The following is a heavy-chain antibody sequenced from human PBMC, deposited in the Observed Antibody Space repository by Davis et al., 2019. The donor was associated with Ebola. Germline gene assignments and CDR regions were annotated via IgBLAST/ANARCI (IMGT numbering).Heavy chain of an antibody. CDR2: ISSSGRAK. Sequence: GESPKISRVAPGFTFSSYEMNWVRQAPGKGLEWVSYISSSGRAKYYADSVKGRFTISRDNAKNSLDLQMNSLRAEDTAAYYCARGSGYIYDSSFDSWGQGILVTVSS. D-gene: IGHD3-16*01. V-gene: IGHV3-48*03. J-gene: IGHJ4*02. CDR3: ARGSGYIYDSSFDS. CDR1: GFTFSSYE.